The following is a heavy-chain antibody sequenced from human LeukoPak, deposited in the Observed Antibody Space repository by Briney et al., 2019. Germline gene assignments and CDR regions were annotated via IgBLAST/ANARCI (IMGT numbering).Heavy chain of an antibody. CDR3: GRGGDTVTTAFDY. CDR1: GGSISSSSYY. J-gene: IGHJ4*02. V-gene: IGHV4-39*07. D-gene: IGHD4-17*01. CDR2: IYCSGST. Sequence: SETLSLTCTVSGGSISSSSYYWGWIRQPPGKGLEWIGSIYCSGSTYYNPSLKSRVTISVDTSKNQFSLKLSSVTAADTAVYYCGRGGDTVTTAFDYWGQGTLVTVSS.